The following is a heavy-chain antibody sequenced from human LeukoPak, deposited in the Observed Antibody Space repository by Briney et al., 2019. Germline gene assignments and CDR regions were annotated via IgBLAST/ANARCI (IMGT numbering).Heavy chain of an antibody. J-gene: IGHJ6*02. V-gene: IGHV1-69*13. CDR2: IIPIFGTA. D-gene: IGHD3-10*01. CDR1: GGTFSSYA. CDR3: ARDLNMVRGVISYYYGMDV. Sequence: GASVKVSCKASGGTFSSYAISWVRQAPGQGLEWMGGIIPIFGTANYAQKFQGRVTITADVSTSTAYMELSSLRSEDTAVYYCARDLNMVRGVISYYYGMDVWSQGTTVTVSS.